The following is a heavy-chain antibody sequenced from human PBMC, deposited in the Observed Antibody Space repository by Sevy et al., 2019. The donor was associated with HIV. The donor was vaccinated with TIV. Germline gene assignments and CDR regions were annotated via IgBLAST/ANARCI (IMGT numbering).Heavy chain of an antibody. D-gene: IGHD5-12*01. CDR2: IHYSGST. CDR1: GGPISSYY. Sequence: SETLSLTCSVSGGPISSYYWSWIRQPPGKRLEWIGYIHYSGSTNYNPSLNSRPTISVDTSKNQFSLRLTSVTAADTAVYYCARAPPVRSGDDSLNWFDPWGQGILVTVSS. J-gene: IGHJ5*02. V-gene: IGHV4-59*01. CDR3: ARAPPVRSGDDSLNWFDP.